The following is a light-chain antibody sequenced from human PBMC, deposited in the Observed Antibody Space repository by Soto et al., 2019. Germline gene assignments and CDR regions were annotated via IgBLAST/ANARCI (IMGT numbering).Light chain of an antibody. CDR3: TPIKTSHPPGV. Sequence: QSALTQPASVSGSPGQSITISCTGTSSDVGGYNYVSWYQQHPGKAPKLMIYEVSNRPSGVSNRFSGSKSGNTASLTISGPPAGVGGDFYRTPIKTSHPPGVFGGGTK. J-gene: IGLJ3*02. V-gene: IGLV2-14*01. CDR2: EVS. CDR1: SSDVGGYNY.